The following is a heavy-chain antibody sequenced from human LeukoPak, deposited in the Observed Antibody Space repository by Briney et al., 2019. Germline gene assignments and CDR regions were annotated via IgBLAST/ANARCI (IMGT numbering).Heavy chain of an antibody. CDR2: IKQDGSEK. V-gene: IGHV3-7*01. CDR1: GFTFSSYW. CDR3: ARDRGWQQFDY. Sequence: GGSLRLSCAASGFTFSSYWMSWVRQAPGKGLEWVANIKQDGSEKYYVESVRGQFSISRDNAKNSVYLEMNSLRAEDTAVYFCARDRGWQQFDYWGQGTLVTVSA. J-gene: IGHJ4*02. D-gene: IGHD5-24*01.